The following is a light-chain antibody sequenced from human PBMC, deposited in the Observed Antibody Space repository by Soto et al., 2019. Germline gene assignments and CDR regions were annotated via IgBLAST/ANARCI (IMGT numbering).Light chain of an antibody. J-gene: IGKJ1*01. CDR1: QGIGNY. CDR2: AAS. Sequence: DTQMTQSPSSLSASVGDRVTITCRASQGIGNYLAWYQQKSGKVPKLLIYAASTLQSGVPSRFSGSRSGTDFTLTISSLQPEDVATYYCQTHNHSPWTCGEGTKVEIQ. V-gene: IGKV1-27*01. CDR3: QTHNHSPWT.